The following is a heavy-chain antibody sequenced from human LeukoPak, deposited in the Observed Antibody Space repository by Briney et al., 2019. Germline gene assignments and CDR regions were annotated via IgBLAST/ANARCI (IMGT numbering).Heavy chain of an antibody. CDR3: AKVGGGYYFDY. J-gene: IGHJ4*02. CDR2: ISYDGSNK. Sequence: GRSLRLSCAASGFTLSRYGMQWVRQAQGKGMEWVAVISYDGSNKYYAESVKGRFTISRDNSKNTLYMQMNSVRAEDTAEYYSAKVGGGYYFDYWVQGTLVTVSS. V-gene: IGHV3-30*18. CDR1: GFTLSRYG. D-gene: IGHD3-10*01.